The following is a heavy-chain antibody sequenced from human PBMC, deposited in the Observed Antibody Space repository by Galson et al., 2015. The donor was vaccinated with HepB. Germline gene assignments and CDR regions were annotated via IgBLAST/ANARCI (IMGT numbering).Heavy chain of an antibody. J-gene: IGHJ4*02. CDR3: ARDLYYYGSGSVPE. D-gene: IGHD3-10*01. CDR2: INTNTGNP. Sequence: SVKVSCKASGYTFTSYAMNWVRQAPGQGLEWMGWINTNTGNPTYAQGITGRFVFSLDTSVSTAYLQISSLKAEDTAVYYCARDLYYYGSGSVPEWGQGTLVTVSS. V-gene: IGHV7-4-1*02. CDR1: GYTFTSYA.